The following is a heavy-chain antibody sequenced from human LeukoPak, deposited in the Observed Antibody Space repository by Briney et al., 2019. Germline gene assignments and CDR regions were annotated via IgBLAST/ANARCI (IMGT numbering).Heavy chain of an antibody. D-gene: IGHD3-10*01. V-gene: IGHV4-39*01. CDR3: ARQQSAGAFDY. J-gene: IGHJ4*02. CDR2: IYYSGST. CDR1: GGSISSSSYY. Sequence: SETLSLTCTVSGGSISSSSYYWGWIRQPPGKGPEWIGSIYYSGSTYYNPSLKSRVTISVDTSKNQFSLEPSSVTAADTAVYYCARQQSAGAFDYWGQGTLVTVSS.